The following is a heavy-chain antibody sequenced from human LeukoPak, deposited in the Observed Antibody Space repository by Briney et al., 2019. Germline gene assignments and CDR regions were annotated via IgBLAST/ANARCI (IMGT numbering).Heavy chain of an antibody. CDR1: GYTFTSYD. J-gene: IGHJ6*03. CDR3: ARDPVVVVPAAINYMDV. V-gene: IGHV1-8*01. D-gene: IGHD2-2*01. Sequence: GASVKVSCKASGYTFTSYDINWVRQATGQGLEWMGWMNPNSGNTGYAQKFQGRVTMTRNTSISTAYMELSSLRSEDTAVYYCARDPVVVVPAAINYMDVWGKGTTVTVSS. CDR2: MNPNSGNT.